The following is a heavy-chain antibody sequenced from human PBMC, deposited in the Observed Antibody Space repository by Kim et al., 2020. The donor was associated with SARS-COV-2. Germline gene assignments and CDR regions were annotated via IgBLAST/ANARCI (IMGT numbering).Heavy chain of an antibody. CDR3: AKDSGRITMIVVVITGIDY. CDR2: ISYDGSNK. J-gene: IGHJ4*02. V-gene: IGHV3-30*18. D-gene: IGHD3-22*01. CDR1: GFTFSSYG. Sequence: GGSLRLSCAASGFTFSSYGMHWVRQVPGKGLEWVAVISYDGSNKYYADSVKGRFTISRDNSKNTLYLQMNSLRAEDTAVYYCAKDSGRITMIVVVITGIDYWGQGTLVTDSS.